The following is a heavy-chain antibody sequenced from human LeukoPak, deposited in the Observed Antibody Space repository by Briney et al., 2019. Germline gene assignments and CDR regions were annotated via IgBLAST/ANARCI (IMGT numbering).Heavy chain of an antibody. J-gene: IGHJ4*02. CDR2: VSSSAGST. D-gene: IGHD3-22*01. CDR1: GFTFSDYA. V-gene: IGHV3-23*01. Sequence: GGSLRLFCAASGFTFSDYAMSWVRQAPGKGLEWVSSVSSSAGSTSYADSVKGRFTISRDNSKNTLYLQMKSLRAEDTAVYFCAKLRRYYYDSTGYSDYWGQGTLVTVSS. CDR3: AKLRRYYYDSTGYSDY.